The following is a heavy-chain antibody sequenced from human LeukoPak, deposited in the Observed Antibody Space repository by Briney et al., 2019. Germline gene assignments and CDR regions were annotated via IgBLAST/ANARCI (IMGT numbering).Heavy chain of an antibody. CDR1: GFTFDDYA. V-gene: IGHV3-43D*03. D-gene: IGHD3-22*01. Sequence: GGSLRLSCAASGFTFDDYAMHWVRQAPGKGLEWVSLISWDGGSTYYADSVKGRFTISRDNSKNSLYLQMNSLRAEDTALYYCAIDMERGGSSGYYARWGQGTLVTVSS. CDR3: AIDMERGGSSGYYAR. CDR2: ISWDGGST. J-gene: IGHJ4*02.